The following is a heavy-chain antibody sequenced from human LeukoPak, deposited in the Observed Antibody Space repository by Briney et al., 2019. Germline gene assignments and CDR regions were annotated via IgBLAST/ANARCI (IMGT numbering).Heavy chain of an antibody. CDR3: ARPRGYNAYDSFDY. Sequence: GESLKISCKGSGYSFTSYWIAWGRQMPGKGLEWMGLIYPGDSETRYSPSFQGQVTIAADKSISTAYLQWTSMKASDTATYYCARPRGYNAYDSFDYWGQGTLVTVSS. V-gene: IGHV5-51*01. D-gene: IGHD5-12*01. J-gene: IGHJ4*02. CDR2: IYPGDSET. CDR1: GYSFTSYW.